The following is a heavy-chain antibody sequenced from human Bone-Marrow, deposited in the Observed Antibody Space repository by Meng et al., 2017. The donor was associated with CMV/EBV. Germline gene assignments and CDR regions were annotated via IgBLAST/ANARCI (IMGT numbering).Heavy chain of an antibody. V-gene: IGHV3-21*04. CDR1: GLTFSSYS. J-gene: IGHJ1*01. D-gene: IGHD2-2*02. CDR3: ATKSGTNSYSPIER. Sequence: GGSLRLSCAASGLTFSSYSMNWVRQAPGKGLEWVSCISSDSAYIYYADFLKGRFTISRDNSRNTLFLQMNSLRVEDTALYYCATKSGTNSYSPIERWGQGTLVTVSS. CDR2: ISSDSAYI.